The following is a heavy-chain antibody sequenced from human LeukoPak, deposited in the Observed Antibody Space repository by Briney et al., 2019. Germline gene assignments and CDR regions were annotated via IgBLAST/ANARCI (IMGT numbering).Heavy chain of an antibody. V-gene: IGHV1-18*01. J-gene: IGHJ4*02. D-gene: IGHD3-22*01. CDR3: ARVRYYDSSGPSDY. CDR2: ISAYNGNT. Sequence: ASVKVSCKASGGTFSSYAISWVRQAPGQGLEWMGWISAYNGNTNYAQKLQGRVTMTTDTSTSTAYMELRSLRSDDTAVYYCARVRYYDSSGPSDYWGQGTLVTVSS. CDR1: GGTFSSYA.